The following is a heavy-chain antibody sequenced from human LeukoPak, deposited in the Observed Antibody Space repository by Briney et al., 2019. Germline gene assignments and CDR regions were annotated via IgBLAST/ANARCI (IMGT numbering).Heavy chain of an antibody. CDR3: ASTMVRGVIDAFDV. Sequence: GGSLRLSCAASGFTFSTYTMNWVRQTPEKGLEWVASIGSSSSNYINYADSMKGRFTISRDNAKNSLYLQMNILRDDDTAVYYCASTMVRGVIDAFDVWGQGAMVTVSS. J-gene: IGHJ3*01. D-gene: IGHD3-10*01. CDR2: IGSSSSNYI. V-gene: IGHV3-21*01. CDR1: GFTFSTYT.